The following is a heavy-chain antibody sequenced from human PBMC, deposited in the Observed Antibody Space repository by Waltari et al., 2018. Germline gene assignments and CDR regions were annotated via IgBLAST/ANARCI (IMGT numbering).Heavy chain of an antibody. V-gene: IGHV1-69*02. CDR2: IIPILVIA. D-gene: IGHD1-26*01. Sequence: QVQLVQSGAEVKKPGSSVKVSCKASGGTFSSFTISWVRQAPGQGIEWVGRIIPILVIANYAQKFQVRVTITADKSTSTAYMELSSLRSEDTAVYYCARSDESYSTLLRWGQGTLVTVSS. CDR1: GGTFSSFT. CDR3: ARSDESYSTLLR. J-gene: IGHJ4*02.